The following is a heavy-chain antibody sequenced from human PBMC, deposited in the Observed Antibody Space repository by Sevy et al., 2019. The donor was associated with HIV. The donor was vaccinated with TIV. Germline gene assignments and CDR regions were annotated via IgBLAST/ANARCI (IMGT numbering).Heavy chain of an antibody. Sequence: GGSLRLSCAASGFTFSSYSMNWVRQAPGKGLEWVSYISSSSSTIYYADSVKGRFTISRDNAKNSLYLQMNSLGDEDTAVYYCARDPDYGDHYYYYYGMDVWGQGTTVTVSS. J-gene: IGHJ6*02. V-gene: IGHV3-48*02. CDR2: ISSSSSTI. CDR1: GFTFSSYS. CDR3: ARDPDYGDHYYYYYGMDV. D-gene: IGHD4-17*01.